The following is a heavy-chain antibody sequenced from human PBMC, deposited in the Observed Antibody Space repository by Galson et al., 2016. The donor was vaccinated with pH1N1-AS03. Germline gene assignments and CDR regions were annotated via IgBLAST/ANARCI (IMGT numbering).Heavy chain of an antibody. J-gene: IGHJ4*02. V-gene: IGHV3-15*01. CDR2: IKSTVHGETT. CDR3: TTDVPMSGGALDS. CDR1: GRIFSNLW. D-gene: IGHD3-16*01. Sequence: SLRLSCAASGRIFSNLWMMWVRQSPGKGPEWVGRIKSTVHGETTDYAAPVKGRFTISRDDSKNTEYLQMNSLKTEDTALYYCTTDVPMSGGALDSWGQGTPVTVSS.